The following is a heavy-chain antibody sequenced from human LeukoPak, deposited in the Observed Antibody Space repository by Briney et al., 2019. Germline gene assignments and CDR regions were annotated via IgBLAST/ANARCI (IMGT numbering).Heavy chain of an antibody. CDR2: MNPNSGGS. D-gene: IGHD3-16*01. CDR1: GYTFTSYS. Sequence: ASVKVSCKASGYTFTSYSINWVRQATGQGLEWMGWMNPNSGGSGPAQKFQGRATMTWNTPISTAYMELSSLTSDDTAVYYCAREVRRGTYDYWGQGTLVTVTP. CDR3: AREVRRGTYDY. J-gene: IGHJ4*02. V-gene: IGHV1-8*01.